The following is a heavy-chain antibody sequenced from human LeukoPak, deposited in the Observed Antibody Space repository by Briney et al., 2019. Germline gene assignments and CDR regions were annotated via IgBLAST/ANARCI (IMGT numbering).Heavy chain of an antibody. Sequence: PGGSLRPSCAASGFTVSSNYMSWVRQAPGKGLEWLSTIYTDGRTFYADSVKGRFTISRDNSKNTVYLQMNSLRDEDTAVYYCARVWAAAEGYWGQGTLVTVSS. CDR3: ARVWAAAEGY. D-gene: IGHD6-13*01. CDR2: IYTDGRT. CDR1: GFTVSSNY. V-gene: IGHV3-53*01. J-gene: IGHJ4*02.